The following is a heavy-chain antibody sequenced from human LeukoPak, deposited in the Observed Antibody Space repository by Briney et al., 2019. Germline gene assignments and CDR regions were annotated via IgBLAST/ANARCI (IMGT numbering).Heavy chain of an antibody. V-gene: IGHV4-59*01. Sequence: SETLSLTCTVSGGSISSDYWSWIRQPPGKGLEWIGYIYYSGSTNYNPSLKSRVTISVDTSKNQFSLKLSSVTAADTAVYYCARYGGGGGYFDYWGQGTLVTVSS. J-gene: IGHJ4*02. D-gene: IGHD2-21*01. CDR1: GGSISSDY. CDR3: ARYGGGGGYFDY. CDR2: IYYSGST.